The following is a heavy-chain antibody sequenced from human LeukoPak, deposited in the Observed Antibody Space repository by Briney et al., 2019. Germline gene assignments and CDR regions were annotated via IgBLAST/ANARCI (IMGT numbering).Heavy chain of an antibody. V-gene: IGHV1-2*04. CDR1: GYTFTGYY. CDR3: ARDLVDYYDSSGLATYYFDY. Sequence: APVKVSCKASGYTFTGYYMHWVRQAPGQGVEWMGWINPNSGGTNYAQKFQGWVTMTRDTSISTAYMELSRLRSDDTAVYYCARDLVDYYDSSGLATYYFDYWGQGTLVTVSS. J-gene: IGHJ4*02. D-gene: IGHD3-22*01. CDR2: INPNSGGT.